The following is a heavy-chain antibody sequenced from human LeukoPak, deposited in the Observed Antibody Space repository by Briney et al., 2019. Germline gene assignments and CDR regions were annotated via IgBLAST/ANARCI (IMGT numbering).Heavy chain of an antibody. CDR1: GFTFSSYW. J-gene: IGHJ6*03. Sequence: PGGSLRLSCAASGFTFSSYWMHWVRQAPGKGLVWVSRINSDGSSTSYADSVKGRFTISRDNAKNTLYLQMNSLRAEDTAVYYCVRVRVHPHPAYYYYYYMDVWGKGTTVTVSS. V-gene: IGHV3-74*01. CDR2: INSDGSST. D-gene: IGHD3-3*01. CDR3: VRVRVHPHPAYYYYYYMDV.